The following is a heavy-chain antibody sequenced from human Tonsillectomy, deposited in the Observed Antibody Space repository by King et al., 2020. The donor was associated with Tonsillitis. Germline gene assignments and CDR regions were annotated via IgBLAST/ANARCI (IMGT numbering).Heavy chain of an antibody. Sequence: VQLQESGPGLVKPSETLSLTCTVSGGSISSYYWSWIRQPPGKGLEWIGYIYYSGSTNYNPSLKSRVTISVDTSKNQFSLKLSSVTAADTAVYYCARDRGSGSYYPYYYYGMDVWGQGTTVTVSS. CDR2: IYYSGST. CDR3: ARDRGSGSYYPYYYYGMDV. CDR1: GGSISSYY. V-gene: IGHV4-59*01. D-gene: IGHD3-10*01. J-gene: IGHJ6*02.